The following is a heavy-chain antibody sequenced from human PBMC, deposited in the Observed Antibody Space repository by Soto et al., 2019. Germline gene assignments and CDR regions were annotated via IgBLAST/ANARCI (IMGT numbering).Heavy chain of an antibody. J-gene: IGHJ3*02. V-gene: IGHV3-23*01. Sequence: GGSLRLSCAASGFTFSSYAMSWVRQAPGKGLEWVSAISGSGGSTYYADALKGRFTISRDNSKNTLYLQMNSLRAEDTAVYYCAKDNSIAYCGGDCYSNAFDIWGQGTMVTVSS. CDR2: ISGSGGST. CDR1: GFTFSSYA. CDR3: AKDNSIAYCGGDCYSNAFDI. D-gene: IGHD2-21*01.